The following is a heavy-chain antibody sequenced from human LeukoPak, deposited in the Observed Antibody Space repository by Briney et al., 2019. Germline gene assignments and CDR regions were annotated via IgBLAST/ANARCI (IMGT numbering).Heavy chain of an antibody. V-gene: IGHV4-39*07. D-gene: IGHD4-17*01. CDR1: GGSISSSSYY. CDR3: ARFPSTVTTGDAFDI. Sequence: SETLSLTCTVSGGSISSSSYYWGWIRQPPGKGLEWIGSIYYSGSAYYNPSLKSRVTISVDTSKNQFSLKLSSVTAADTAVYYCARFPSTVTTGDAFDIWGQGTMVTVSS. J-gene: IGHJ3*02. CDR2: IYYSGSA.